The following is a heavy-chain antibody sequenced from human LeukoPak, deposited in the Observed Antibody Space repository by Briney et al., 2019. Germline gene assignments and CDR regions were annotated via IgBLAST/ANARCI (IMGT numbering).Heavy chain of an antibody. CDR2: INPSGGST. D-gene: IGHD6-13*01. V-gene: IGHV1-46*01. J-gene: IGHJ3*02. Sequence: ASVKVSCKASGYTFTSYYMHWVRQAPGQGLEWMGIINPSGGSTSYAQKFQGRVTMTRDTSTSTVYMELSSLRSEDTAVYYCARERVAAAGTHAFDIWGQGTMVTVSS. CDR1: GYTFTSYY. CDR3: ARERVAAAGTHAFDI.